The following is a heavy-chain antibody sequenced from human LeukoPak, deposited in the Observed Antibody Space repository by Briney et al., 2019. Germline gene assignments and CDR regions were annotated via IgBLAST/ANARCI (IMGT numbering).Heavy chain of an antibody. CDR3: TRGKYYNSGGVDY. D-gene: IGHD2/OR15-2a*01. CDR1: GVTFGDNA. J-gene: IGHJ4*02. V-gene: IGHV3-49*03. CDR2: IRSKVYDGTT. Sequence: GRSLRLSCTASGVTFGDNAMSWFRQAPGKGLEWVGFIRSKVYDGTTDYAASVKGRFTITRDDSKNIAYLQMNSLNSEDTAVYYCTRGKYYNSGGVDYWGQGTLVTVSS.